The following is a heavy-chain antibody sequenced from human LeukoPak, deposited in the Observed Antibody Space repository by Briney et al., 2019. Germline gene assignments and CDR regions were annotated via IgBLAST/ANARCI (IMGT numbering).Heavy chain of an antibody. Sequence: SETLSLTCAVYGGSFSGYYWSWIRQPPGKGLEWIGEINHSGSTNYNPSLKSRVTISVDTSKNQFSLKLSSVTAADTAVYYCARRRSSSWYGGGYYYHGMDVWGQGTTVTVSS. D-gene: IGHD6-13*01. V-gene: IGHV4-34*01. J-gene: IGHJ6*02. CDR2: INHSGST. CDR1: GGSFSGYY. CDR3: ARRRSSSWYGGGYYYHGMDV.